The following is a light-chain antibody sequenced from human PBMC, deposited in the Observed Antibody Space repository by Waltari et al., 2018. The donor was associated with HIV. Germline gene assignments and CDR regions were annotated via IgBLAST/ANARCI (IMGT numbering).Light chain of an antibody. J-gene: IGLJ2*01. CDR1: SSDVGGYNL. Sequence: QSALTQPASVSGSPGQSITISCTGTSSDVGGYNLVSWYQKHPGKAPKLMIYEVSKRPSWVSTRFSGSKSGNTASLTISGLQAEDEADYYCCAYAGSTTYVIFGGGTKLTVL. CDR2: EVS. V-gene: IGLV2-23*02. CDR3: CAYAGSTTYVI.